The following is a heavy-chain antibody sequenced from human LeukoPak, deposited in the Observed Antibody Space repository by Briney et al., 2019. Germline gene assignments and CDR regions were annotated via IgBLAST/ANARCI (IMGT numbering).Heavy chain of an antibody. CDR1: GFSFSSYG. CDR2: ISSSGSTI. D-gene: IGHD3-10*02. CDR3: AELGITMIGGV. V-gene: IGHV3-48*04. J-gene: IGHJ6*04. Sequence: GGSLRLSCAASGFSFSSYGMNWVRQAPGKGLEWVSYISSSGSTIYYADSVKGRFTISRDNAKNSLYLQMNSLRAEDTAVYYCAELGITMIGGVWGKGTTVTISS.